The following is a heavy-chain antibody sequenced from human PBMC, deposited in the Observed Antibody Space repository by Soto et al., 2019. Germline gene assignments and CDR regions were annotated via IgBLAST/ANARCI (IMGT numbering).Heavy chain of an antibody. CDR2: INPNSGGT. V-gene: IGHV1-2*02. Sequence: QVQLVQSGAEVKKPGASVKVSCKASGYTFTGYYMHWVRQAPGQGLEWMGWINPNSGGTNYAQKFQGRVTMTRDTSISTAYMELSRLRSDETAVYYCAREMGYYYGSGTPPKNYGMDVWGQGTTVTVSS. CDR3: AREMGYYYGSGTPPKNYGMDV. D-gene: IGHD3-10*01. J-gene: IGHJ6*02. CDR1: GYTFTGYY.